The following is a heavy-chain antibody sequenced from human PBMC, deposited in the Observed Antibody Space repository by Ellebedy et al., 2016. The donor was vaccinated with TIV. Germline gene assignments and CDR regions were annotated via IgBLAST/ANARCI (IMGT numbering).Heavy chain of an antibody. CDR3: AKRGGYNYGFGGMDV. V-gene: IGHV3-74*01. CDR2: IDADGTRT. Sequence: GGSLRLSXAGSGFMFSNYWMHWVRQVPGQGLVWVSRIDADGTRTSYADSVKGRFTISRDNANNTLYLQMNSLRAEDTAVYYCAKRGGYNYGFGGMDVWGQGTTVTVSS. J-gene: IGHJ6*02. D-gene: IGHD5-18*01. CDR1: GFMFSNYW.